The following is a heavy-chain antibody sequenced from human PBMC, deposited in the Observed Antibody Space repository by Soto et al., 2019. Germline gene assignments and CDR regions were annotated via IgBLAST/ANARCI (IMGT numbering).Heavy chain of an antibody. CDR2: IWDDGRRK. CDR1: GFTFSLYG. CDR3: ATWQGSLNFHY. J-gene: IGHJ4*02. V-gene: IGHV3-33*01. Sequence: SLRLSCAASGFTFSLYGMHWVRQAPGKGLEWVAAIWDDGRRKDYADSVKDRLFISRGNSKNTLYLQLDSLRPEDTAVYYCATWQGSLNFHYWGQGTLVTVSS.